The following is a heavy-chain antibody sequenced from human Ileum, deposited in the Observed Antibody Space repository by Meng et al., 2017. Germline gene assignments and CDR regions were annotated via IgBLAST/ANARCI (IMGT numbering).Heavy chain of an antibody. CDR2: IHHGGGT. CDR3: ARNGAYSADP. D-gene: IGHD2-21*01. J-gene: IGHJ5*02. CDR1: VASISMGYG. Sequence: QAPLPGPAASLGWPSRTLCLTCAVSVASISMGYGRSWVRQPPGKGLEWIGEIHHGGGTNYNPSLKSRVTISVDKSSNQYTLRLTSVTAADTAMYYCARNGAYSADPWGRGTLVTVSS. V-gene: IGHV4-4*02.